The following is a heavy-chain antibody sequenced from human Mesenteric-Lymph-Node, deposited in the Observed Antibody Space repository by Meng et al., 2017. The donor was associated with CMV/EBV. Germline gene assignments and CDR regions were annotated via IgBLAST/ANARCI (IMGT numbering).Heavy chain of an antibody. D-gene: IGHD6-6*01. CDR2: VNPKSGGT. Sequence: ASVKVSCKATGYTFTGYYMHWVRKAPGQGLEWMGWVNPKSGGTNYAQNFEGRATMTTDTSISTAYMELSSLRSDDTAVYYCARVMATYSSSSSGFDYWGQGTLVTVSS. V-gene: IGHV1-2*02. CDR1: GYTFTGYY. J-gene: IGHJ4*02. CDR3: ARVMATYSSSSSGFDY.